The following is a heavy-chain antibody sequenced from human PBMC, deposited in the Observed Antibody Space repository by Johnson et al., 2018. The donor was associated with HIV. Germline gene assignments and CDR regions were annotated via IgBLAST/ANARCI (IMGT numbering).Heavy chain of an antibody. V-gene: IGHV3-30-3*01. CDR1: GFTFSNYA. Sequence: VQLLESGGGLVQPGGSLRLSCAASGFTFSNYALHWVRQAPGKGLEWVAVISYAGSNKYYADSVTGRFTISRDNSKYTLSLQLISLRVEDTAVYYCARSYGGSYYGWDAFDIWGQGTTVTVSS. CDR2: ISYAGSNK. D-gene: IGHD1-26*01. CDR3: ARSYGGSYYGWDAFDI. J-gene: IGHJ3*02.